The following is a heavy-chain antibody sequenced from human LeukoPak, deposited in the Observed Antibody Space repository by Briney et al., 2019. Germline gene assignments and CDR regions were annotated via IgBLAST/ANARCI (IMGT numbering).Heavy chain of an antibody. J-gene: IGHJ3*02. CDR3: ARPSRPDGYYGSGSYAFDI. Sequence: PGGSLRLSCAASGFTFSTYTLNWVRQAPGKGLEWVSYISSSSNTIYYADSVEGRFTISRDNAKKSLYLQMNSLRAEDTAVYYCARPSRPDGYYGSGSYAFDIWGQGTMVIVSS. CDR1: GFTFSTYT. V-gene: IGHV3-48*04. CDR2: ISSSSNTI. D-gene: IGHD3-10*01.